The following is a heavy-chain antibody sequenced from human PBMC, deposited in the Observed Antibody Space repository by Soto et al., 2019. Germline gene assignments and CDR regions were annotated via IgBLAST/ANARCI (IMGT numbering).Heavy chain of an antibody. Sequence: VASVKVSCKASGYIFTDYDLNWVRQAPGQGLEWMGWINPNSGGTSYAQKFQGRVTMTTDTSISTAYMELSRLRSDDTAIYYCAIPYCGTSSCHNWFESWGQGTLVTVSS. CDR1: GYIFTDYD. J-gene: IGHJ5*01. V-gene: IGHV1-2*02. CDR3: AIPYCGTSSCHNWFES. D-gene: IGHD2-2*01. CDR2: INPNSGGT.